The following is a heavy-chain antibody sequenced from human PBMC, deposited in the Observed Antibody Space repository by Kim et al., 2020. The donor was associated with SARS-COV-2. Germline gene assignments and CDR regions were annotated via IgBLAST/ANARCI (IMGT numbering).Heavy chain of an antibody. CDR2: ISYDGSNK. J-gene: IGHJ5*02. CDR1: GFTFSSYG. CDR3: ALIGQDFDP. D-gene: IGHD2-15*01. Sequence: GGSLRLSCAASGFTFSSYGMHWVRQAPGKGLEWVAVISYDGSNKYYGDSVKGRFTISRDNSKNTLDLQMNSLRAEDTAVYYCALIGQDFDPWGQGTLVTV. V-gene: IGHV3-30*03.